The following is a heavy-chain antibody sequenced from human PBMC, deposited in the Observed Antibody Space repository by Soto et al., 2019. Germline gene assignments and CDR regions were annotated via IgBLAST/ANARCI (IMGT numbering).Heavy chain of an antibody. D-gene: IGHD1-26*01. CDR2: IYYSGST. V-gene: IGHV4-59*01. J-gene: IGHJ5*02. CDR3: ARDLGIVGATDWFDP. CDR1: GGSISSYY. Sequence: PSETLSLTCTVSGGSISSYYWSWIRQPPGKGLEWIGYIYYSGSTNYNPSLKSRVTISVDTSKNQFSLKLSSVTAADTAVYYCARDLGIVGATDWFDPWGQGTLVTVSS.